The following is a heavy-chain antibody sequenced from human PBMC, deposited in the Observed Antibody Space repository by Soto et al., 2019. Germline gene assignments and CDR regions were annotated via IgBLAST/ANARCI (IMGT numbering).Heavy chain of an antibody. CDR2: IYWDDDK. CDR1: GFSLSTTGVG. V-gene: IGHV2-5*02. CDR3: AHSPRPTVTTSAEYFQH. Sequence: QIILKESGPPLVKPTQTLTLTCTFSGFSLSTTGVGVNWIRQPPGKALEWLALIYWDDDKRYSPSLKNRLTITKDTSKNQVVLTMTNMDPVDTATYYCAHSPRPTVTTSAEYFQHWGQGTLVTVSS. D-gene: IGHD4-17*01. J-gene: IGHJ1*01.